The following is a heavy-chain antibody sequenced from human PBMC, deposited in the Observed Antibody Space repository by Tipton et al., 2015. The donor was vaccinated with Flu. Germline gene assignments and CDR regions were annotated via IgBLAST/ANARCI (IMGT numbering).Heavy chain of an antibody. CDR3: ARSTYYYGSGSSDY. CDR1: DYSISSGYY. J-gene: IGHJ4*02. D-gene: IGHD3-10*01. V-gene: IGHV4-38-2*02. CDR2: ISHSGRT. Sequence: GLVKPSETLSLICTVSDYSISSGYYWGWLRQPPGKGLEWIWSISHSGRTYYNPSLKSRVTISVDTAKNQFSQRLSSVTAADTAVYYCARSTYYYGSGSSDYWGQGTLVTVSS.